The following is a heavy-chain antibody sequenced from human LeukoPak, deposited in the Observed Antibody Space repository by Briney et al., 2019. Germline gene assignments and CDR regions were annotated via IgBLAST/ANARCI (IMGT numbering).Heavy chain of an antibody. CDR1: GGTFSSYA. Sequence: SVKVSCKASGGTFSSYAISWVRQAPGQGLEWMGGIIPIFGTANYAQKFQGRVTITADESASTAYMELSSLRSEDTAVYYCARDRRITGTPRMVYYYMDVWGKGTTVTVSS. D-gene: IGHD1-7*01. J-gene: IGHJ6*03. CDR2: IIPIFGTA. CDR3: ARDRRITGTPRMVYYYMDV. V-gene: IGHV1-69*01.